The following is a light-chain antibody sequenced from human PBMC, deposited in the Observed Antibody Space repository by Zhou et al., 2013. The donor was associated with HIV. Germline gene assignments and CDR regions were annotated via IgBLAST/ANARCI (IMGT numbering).Light chain of an antibody. CDR2: DAS. CDR1: QSVGSY. V-gene: IGKV3-11*01. J-gene: IGKJ2*01. CDR3: QQYNNWPMYT. Sequence: DIVLTQSPATLSLSPGERATLSCRASQSVGSYLAWYQQKPGQAPRLLIYDASNRATGIPARFSGSGSGTEFTLTISSLQSEDFAVYYCQQYNNWPMYTFGQGTKLEIK.